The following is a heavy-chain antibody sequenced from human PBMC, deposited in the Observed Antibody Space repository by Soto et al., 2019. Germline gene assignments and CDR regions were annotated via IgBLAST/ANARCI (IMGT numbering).Heavy chain of an antibody. CDR1: GFTFSSYV. J-gene: IGHJ4*02. D-gene: IGHD3-10*01. CDR3: ARDDEGGSDCDLGY. CDR2: ISRDGSNE. V-gene: IGHV3-30-3*01. Sequence: QVQLVESGGGVFQPGRSRRPSWAASGFTFSSYVIHGVPQPQDKGWEWVAFISRDGSNEYYADSVKGRFTISRDNSKNTLYLEMNSLRTEDTAVYYCARDDEGGSDCDLGYWGQGTLVTVSS.